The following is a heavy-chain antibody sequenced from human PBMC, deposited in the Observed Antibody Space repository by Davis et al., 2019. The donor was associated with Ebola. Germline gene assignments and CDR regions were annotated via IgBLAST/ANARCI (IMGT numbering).Heavy chain of an antibody. CDR2: TRNKANSYTT. CDR3: ARDARYCDSGSCRESEAFDI. CDR1: GFTFSDHY. D-gene: IGHD2-15*01. V-gene: IGHV3-72*01. J-gene: IGHJ3*02. Sequence: GASLRLSCAASGFTFSDHYMDWIRQAPGKGLEWVGRTRNKANSYTTEYAASVKGRFTISRDDSKNSLYLQMNSLKSEDTAVYYCARDARYCDSGSCRESEAFDIWGQGTMVTVSS.